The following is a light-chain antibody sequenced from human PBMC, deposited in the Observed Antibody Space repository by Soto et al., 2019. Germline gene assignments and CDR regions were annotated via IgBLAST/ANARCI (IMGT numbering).Light chain of an antibody. CDR3: LQNNNYPVT. V-gene: IGKV1-6*01. CDR1: QAIRSD. CDR2: AAS. J-gene: IGKJ4*02. Sequence: AIQMTQSPSSLSASVGDRVTVTCRASQAIRSDVGWYQQKPGKAPKVLMYAASRLQSGVPSRFSGSGSGTEFVLTISSLQLEDVATYYCLQNNNYPVTFGGGTKVEIK.